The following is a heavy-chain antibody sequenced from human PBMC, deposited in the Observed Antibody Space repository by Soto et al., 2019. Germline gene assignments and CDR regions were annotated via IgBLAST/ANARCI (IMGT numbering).Heavy chain of an antibody. Sequence: SETLSLTCTVSGTSIRSYYWNWVRQTPAKGLEWIGFIHYSGNSYFNPSLKSRLTMSVDTSRNHFSLNLNFVTAADTAVYYCARLGGYCSSTNCYGYYGMDVWGQGTTVTVSS. V-gene: IGHV4-59*08. CDR3: ARLGGYCSSTNCYGYYGMDV. CDR2: IHYSGNS. CDR1: GTSIRSYY. D-gene: IGHD2-2*01. J-gene: IGHJ6*02.